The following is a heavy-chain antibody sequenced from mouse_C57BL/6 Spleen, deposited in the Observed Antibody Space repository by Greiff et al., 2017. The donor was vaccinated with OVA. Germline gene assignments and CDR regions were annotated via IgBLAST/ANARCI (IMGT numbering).Heavy chain of an antibody. D-gene: IGHD1-1*01. CDR1: GYTFTTYP. CDR3: ARSYYSGSRYWYFDV. J-gene: IGHJ1*03. CDR2: FHPYNDDT. Sequence: VQLQQSGAELVKPGASVKMSCKASGYTFTTYPIEWMKQNHGKSLEWIGNFHPYNDDTKYNEKFKGKATLTVEKSSSTVYLELSRLTSDDSAVYYCARSYYSGSRYWYFDVWGTGTTVTVSS. V-gene: IGHV1-47*01.